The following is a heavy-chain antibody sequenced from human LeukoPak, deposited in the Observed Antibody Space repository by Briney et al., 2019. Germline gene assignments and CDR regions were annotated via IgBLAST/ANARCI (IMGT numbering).Heavy chain of an antibody. CDR2: IKQDETEK. D-gene: IGHD2-15*01. Sequence: GGSLRLSCAVSGLDFRSFWMSWVRQAPGKGLEWVANIKQDETEKFYVDSVKGRFTISRDNAKNSLYLQMNSLRVEDSAVYYCARGFYFSMTELYYLDLWGRGTLVTVSS. V-gene: IGHV3-7*04. CDR3: ARGFYFSMTELYYLDL. CDR1: GLDFRSFW. J-gene: IGHJ2*01.